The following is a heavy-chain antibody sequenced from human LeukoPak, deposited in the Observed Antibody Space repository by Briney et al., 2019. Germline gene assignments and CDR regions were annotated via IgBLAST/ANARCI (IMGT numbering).Heavy chain of an antibody. CDR3: ARESYYYGSGSYYNDY. CDR1: GGSISSGDYY. V-gene: IGHV4-30-4*01. CDR2: TYYSGST. Sequence: PSETLSLTCTVSGGSISSGDYYWSWIRQPPGKGLEWIGYTYYSGSTYYNPSLKSRVTISVDTSKNQFSLKLSSVTAADTAVYYCARESYYYGSGSYYNDYWGQGTLVTVSS. J-gene: IGHJ4*02. D-gene: IGHD3-10*01.